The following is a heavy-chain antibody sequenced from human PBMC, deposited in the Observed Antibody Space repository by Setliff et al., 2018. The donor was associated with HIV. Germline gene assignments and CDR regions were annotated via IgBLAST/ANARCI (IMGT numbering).Heavy chain of an antibody. J-gene: IGHJ4*02. CDR2: IRSRPLGGTT. V-gene: IGHV3-49*03. D-gene: IGHD2-15*01. Sequence: PGGSLRLSCLGSGFTFGEYGMSWFRQAPGKGLEWVGFIRSRPLGGTTEYAASVKGRFTISRDDSKSIAYLQMNSLKSADAAVYYCTRGMRPMVKRVPFDYWGQGTMVTVSS. CDR1: GFTFGEYG. CDR3: TRGMRPMVKRVPFDY.